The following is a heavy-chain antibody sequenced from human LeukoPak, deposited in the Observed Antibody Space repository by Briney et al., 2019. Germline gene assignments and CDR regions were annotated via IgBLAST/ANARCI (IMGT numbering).Heavy chain of an antibody. CDR3: ARMYSSSSEYNWFDP. CDR1: GGSISSYY. CDR2: IYYSGST. V-gene: IGHV4-59*01. D-gene: IGHD6-6*01. J-gene: IGHJ5*02. Sequence: SETLSLTCTVSGGSISSYYWSWIRQPPGKGLEWIGYIYYSGSTNYNPSLKSRVTISVDTSKNQFSLKLSSVTAADTAVYYCARMYSSSSEYNWFDPWGQGTPVTVSS.